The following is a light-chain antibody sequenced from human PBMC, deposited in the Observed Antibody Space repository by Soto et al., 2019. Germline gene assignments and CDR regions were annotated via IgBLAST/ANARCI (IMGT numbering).Light chain of an antibody. CDR3: QHYNSYSEA. J-gene: IGKJ1*01. CDR1: QSVSSN. CDR2: GAS. V-gene: IGKV3-15*01. Sequence: EIVMTQSPATLSVSPGERVTLSCRASQSVSSNLAWYQQKFGQAPRLLIYGASTGATGIPARFSGYGSGTEFTLTISSTQSEDFATYYCQHYNSYSEAFGQGTKVELK.